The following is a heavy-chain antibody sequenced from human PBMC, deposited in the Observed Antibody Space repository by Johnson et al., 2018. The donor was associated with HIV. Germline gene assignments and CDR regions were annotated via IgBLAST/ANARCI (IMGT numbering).Heavy chain of an antibody. Sequence: VQLVESGGGLVKPGGSLRLSCAASGFTFSDYYMSWIRQAPGKGLEWVSGINWSGGTTGYADSVKGRFTISRDNTKNSLYLQMNSLRAEDTAVYYCRVVTGAFDIWGQGTMVTVSS. D-gene: IGHD4-23*01. J-gene: IGHJ3*02. CDR2: INWSGGTT. V-gene: IGHV3-11*04. CDR1: GFTFSDYY. CDR3: RVVTGAFDI.